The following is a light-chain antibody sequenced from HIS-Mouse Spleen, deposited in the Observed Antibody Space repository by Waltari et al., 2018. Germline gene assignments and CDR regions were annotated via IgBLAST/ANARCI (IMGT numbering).Light chain of an antibody. V-gene: IGLV2-14*03. CDR3: SSYTSSSFNVV. CDR2: DVS. CDR1: SSDVGGYNY. J-gene: IGLJ2*01. Sequence: QSALTQPASVSGSPGQSITISCTGTSSDVGGYNYVSWYQQNPGKAPKLMIYDVSNRPAGLSNLFSGSKSGNTASLTISGLQAEDEADYYCSSYTSSSFNVVFGGGTKLTVL.